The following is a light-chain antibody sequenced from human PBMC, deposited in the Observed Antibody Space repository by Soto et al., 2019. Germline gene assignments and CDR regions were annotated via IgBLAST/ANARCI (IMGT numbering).Light chain of an antibody. Sequence: QSALTQPPSASESPGQSVTISCTGTSSDVGDHNLVSWYQQHPGKAPKLLIWGVTNRPSGVPHRFSGSKSGNTASLTVSGLQAEDEADYYCSSYAGSDNYVFGTGTKLTVL. V-gene: IGLV2-8*01. CDR2: GVT. J-gene: IGLJ1*01. CDR3: SSYAGSDNYV. CDR1: SSDVGDHNL.